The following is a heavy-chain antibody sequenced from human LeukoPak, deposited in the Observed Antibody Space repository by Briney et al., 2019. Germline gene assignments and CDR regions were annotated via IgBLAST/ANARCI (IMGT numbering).Heavy chain of an antibody. Sequence: SETLSHTCAVSGGSISGHYWSWIRQPPGKGLEWLGYIFYSGSTNYYPSLKSRVTISVDTSKNKFSLKLRSVTAADTAIYYCASVRDGYNDYWGQGILVTVSS. CDR2: IFYSGST. J-gene: IGHJ4*02. D-gene: IGHD5-24*01. CDR1: GGSISGHY. CDR3: ASVRDGYNDY. V-gene: IGHV4-59*11.